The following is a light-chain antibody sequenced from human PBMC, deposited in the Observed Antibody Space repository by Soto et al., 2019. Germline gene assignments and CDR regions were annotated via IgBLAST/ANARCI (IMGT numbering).Light chain of an antibody. CDR1: QTVTNDY. CDR3: QQYGSSPIT. J-gene: IGKJ5*01. Sequence: EVVLTQSPGTLSLSPGERVTLSCGASQTVTNDYLAWCQQKDGQAPRLLIYDASTRATGVPDRFSGSGSGPEYTLTITRLEPEDFAVYYCQQYGSSPITFGQGTRLEIK. V-gene: IGKV3-20*01. CDR2: DAS.